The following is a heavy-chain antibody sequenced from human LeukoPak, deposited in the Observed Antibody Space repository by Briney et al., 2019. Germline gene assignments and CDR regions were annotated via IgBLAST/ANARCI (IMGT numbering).Heavy chain of an antibody. D-gene: IGHD4-23*01. V-gene: IGHV3-23*01. Sequence: PGRSLRLSCAASGFSFRNYAMSWVRQAPGKGLEWVSAVSGSGSSTYYADSVKGRFTISRDNSKNTLYLLMNSLTAEDTAVYFCAKDQVPWGGNPTLDYWGQGTLVTVSS. J-gene: IGHJ4*02. CDR2: VSGSGSST. CDR1: GFSFRNYA. CDR3: AKDQVPWGGNPTLDY.